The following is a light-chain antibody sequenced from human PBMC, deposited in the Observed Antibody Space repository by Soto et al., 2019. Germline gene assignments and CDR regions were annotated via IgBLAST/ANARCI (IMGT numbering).Light chain of an antibody. Sequence: DIQMTQSPSSLSASVGDRVTITCRASQGIRHDLGWYQQKPGKAPKRLIYSASSLQSGVPPRFSGSGAGTEFTLRMSSLQPDDFAIYYYLHNNSDQVKVGKGTKWDIX. CDR2: SAS. CDR1: QGIRHD. J-gene: IGKJ1*01. CDR3: LHNNSDQVK. V-gene: IGKV1-17*01.